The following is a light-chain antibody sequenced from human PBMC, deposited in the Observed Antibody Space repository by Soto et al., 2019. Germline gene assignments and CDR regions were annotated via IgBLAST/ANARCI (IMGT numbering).Light chain of an antibody. J-gene: IGLJ2*01. CDR2: DYN. V-gene: IGLV1-44*01. CDR3: AAWDESLNGPV. Sequence: QSVLTQPPAASGTPGQRVTISCSGSTSNIGSTTVDWYQQLPGTAPKLLIYDYNERPSGVPDRFSGSKSGTSASLDISGLQSEDEGDYYCAAWDESLNGPVFGGGTKLTVL. CDR1: TSNIGSTT.